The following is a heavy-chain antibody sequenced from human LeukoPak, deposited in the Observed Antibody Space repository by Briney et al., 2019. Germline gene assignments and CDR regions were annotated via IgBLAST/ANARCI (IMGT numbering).Heavy chain of an antibody. J-gene: IGHJ4*02. CDR3: AREIVGTIKSYFDY. V-gene: IGHV3-7*01. D-gene: IGHD1-26*01. Sequence: SGGSLRLSWAASGFTFSSYWMSWVRQAPGKGLEWVANIKQDGSEKYYVDSVKGRFTISRDNAKNSLYLQMNSLRAEDTAVYYCAREIVGTIKSYFDYWGQGTLVTASS. CDR2: IKQDGSEK. CDR1: GFTFSSYW.